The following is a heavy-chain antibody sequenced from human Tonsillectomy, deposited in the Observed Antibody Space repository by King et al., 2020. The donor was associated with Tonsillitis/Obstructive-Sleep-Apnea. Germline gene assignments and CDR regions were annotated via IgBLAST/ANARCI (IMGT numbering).Heavy chain of an antibody. J-gene: IGHJ6*03. Sequence: VQLVESGGGLVQPGGSLKLSCAASGFTFSCSAMHWVRQASGKGREWGGRIRIKADSYATAYAASVKGRVTISRDGSKNTAYLQMNSLKTEDTAVYYCLVVVAGYMDVWGKGTTVTVSS. V-gene: IGHV3-73*01. CDR2: IRIKADSYAT. CDR3: LVVVAGYMDV. D-gene: IGHD6-19*01. CDR1: GFTFSCSA.